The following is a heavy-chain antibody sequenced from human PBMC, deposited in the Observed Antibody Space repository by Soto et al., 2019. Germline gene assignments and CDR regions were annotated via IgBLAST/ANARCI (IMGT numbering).Heavy chain of an antibody. Sequence: EVQLVESGGGLVQPGGSLRLSCAASGFTFSTYWMHWVRQAPGKGLVWVSRIHSDGSATNYADPVKGRFTISRDNAKNTLYLPMNSLRAEDTAVYYCARENSRSYYFAYWGQGTLVTVSS. CDR1: GFTFSTYW. V-gene: IGHV3-74*01. J-gene: IGHJ4*02. D-gene: IGHD6-6*01. CDR3: ARENSRSYYFAY. CDR2: IHSDGSAT.